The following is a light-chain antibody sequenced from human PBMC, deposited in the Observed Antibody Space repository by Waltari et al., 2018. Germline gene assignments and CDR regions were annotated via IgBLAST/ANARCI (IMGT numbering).Light chain of an antibody. J-gene: IGLJ2*01. V-gene: IGLV3-25*03. CDR2: KDT. CDR1: SLSKQF. Sequence: SYEVTQPPSVSVSPGQTARITHSGDSLSKQFVYWYQQKSGQAPVLVIFKDTERASGIPERFSGSTSGTIVTLTINGVQAQDEADYYCQTADLGGDVVFGGGTKLTVL. CDR3: QTADLGGDVV.